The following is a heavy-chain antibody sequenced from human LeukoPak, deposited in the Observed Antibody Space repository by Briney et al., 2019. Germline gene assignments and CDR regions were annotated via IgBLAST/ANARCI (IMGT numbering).Heavy chain of an antibody. CDR3: AREIRLASGWKGGWFGF. V-gene: IGHV4-39*02. Sequence: PSETLSLTCTVSGDSISSRNYYWVWTRQPPARGLEWLGNIYYNGENYYDTSLRSRLPISVETSRKHFSLKLRSVAAADPAEFFCAREIRLASGWKGGWFGFWGMGTLVSVSS. CDR1: GDSISSRNYY. CDR2: IYYNGEN. D-gene: IGHD6-19*01. J-gene: IGHJ5*01.